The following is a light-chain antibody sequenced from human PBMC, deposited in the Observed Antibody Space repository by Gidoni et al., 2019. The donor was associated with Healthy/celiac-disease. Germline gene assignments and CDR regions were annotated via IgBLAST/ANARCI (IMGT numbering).Light chain of an antibody. CDR3: QQYYSTPYS. V-gene: IGKV4-1*01. CDR2: WAS. CDR1: QSVLYSSNNQNY. J-gene: IGKJ2*03. Sequence: DLVMTQSPASLAVSLGERATINCKSSQSVLYSSNNQNYLAWYQQKPGQPPKLLIYWASTRESGVPDRFSGSGSGTDFTLTISSLQAEDVAVYYCQQYYSTPYSFGQGTKLEIK.